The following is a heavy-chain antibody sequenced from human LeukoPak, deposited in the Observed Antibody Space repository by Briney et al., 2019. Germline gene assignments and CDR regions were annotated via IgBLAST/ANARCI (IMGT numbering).Heavy chain of an antibody. Sequence: GGSLRLSCAASGFTFSSYWMTWVRQAPGKGLEWVANIKQDGSEKYYVDSVKGRFTISRDNAKNSLYLQMNSLEAEDTAVYYCARGDGYNYHFDYWGQGTLVTVSS. CDR3: ARGDGYNYHFDY. V-gene: IGHV3-7*05. J-gene: IGHJ4*02. CDR2: IKQDGSEK. CDR1: GFTFSSYW. D-gene: IGHD5-24*01.